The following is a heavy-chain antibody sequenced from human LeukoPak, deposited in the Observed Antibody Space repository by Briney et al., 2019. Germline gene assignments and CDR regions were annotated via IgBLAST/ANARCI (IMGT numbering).Heavy chain of an antibody. CDR3: ARDSPEYYYDAQTQN. V-gene: IGHV1-2*02. CDR2: INPNSGGT. J-gene: IGHJ4*02. D-gene: IGHD3-22*01. CDR1: GYTFTGYY. Sequence: ASVKVSCKASGYTFTGYYMHWVRQAPGQGLEWMGWINPNSGGTNYAQKFQGRVTMTTDTSTSTAYMELRSLRSDDTAVYYCARDSPEYYYDAQTQNWGQGTLVTVSS.